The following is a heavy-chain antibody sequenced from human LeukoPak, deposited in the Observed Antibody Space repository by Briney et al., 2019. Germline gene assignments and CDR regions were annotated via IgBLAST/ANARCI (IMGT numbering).Heavy chain of an antibody. J-gene: IGHJ4*02. D-gene: IGHD3-10*01. Sequence: GSLRLSCAASGFTFSNYWMTWVRQAPGKGLEWVANIKQDGSEMFYVDSVKGRFTISRDNARNSLYLQMNSLRAEDTAVYYCARTPDGVDYWGQGTLVTVSS. V-gene: IGHV3-7*01. CDR2: IKQDGSEM. CDR1: GFTFSNYW. CDR3: ARTPDGVDY.